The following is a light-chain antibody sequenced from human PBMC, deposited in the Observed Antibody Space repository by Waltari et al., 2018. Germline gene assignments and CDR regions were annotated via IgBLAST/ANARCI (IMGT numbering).Light chain of an antibody. J-gene: IGLJ2*01. V-gene: IGLV2-11*01. CDR1: SSDVGGYDY. CDR2: NVN. CDR3: CSYAGSFTLV. Sequence: QSVLTQPRSVSGPPGQSVTISCTGTSSDVGGYDYVSRYQKHPGKPPKPIIYNVNKRPSGVPDRFSGSKSDNTASLTISGLQAEDEADYYCCSYAGSFTLVFGGGTKLTVL.